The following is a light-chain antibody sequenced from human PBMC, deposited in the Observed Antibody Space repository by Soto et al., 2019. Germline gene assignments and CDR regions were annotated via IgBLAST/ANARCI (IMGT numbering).Light chain of an antibody. J-gene: IGLJ2*01. CDR3: SLHTFGSIVV. CDR2: DVT. V-gene: IGLV2-14*03. CDR1: SSYIGAYNY. Sequence: QSALTQPASVSGSPGQSITISCTTTSSYIGAYNYVSWYQQHTGKAPKLIIYDVTSRPSGVSNRFSGSKSGNTASLTISGLQAEDEAEYFCSLHTFGSIVVFGGGTQLTVL.